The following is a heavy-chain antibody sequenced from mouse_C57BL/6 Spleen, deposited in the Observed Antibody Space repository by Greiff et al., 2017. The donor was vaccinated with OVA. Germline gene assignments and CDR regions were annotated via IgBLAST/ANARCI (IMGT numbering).Heavy chain of an antibody. CDR3: VKTYYGSSYWYFDV. CDR2: IRSKSSNYAT. V-gene: IGHV10-3*01. D-gene: IGHD1-1*01. J-gene: IGHJ1*03. CDR1: GFTFNTYA. Sequence: EVHLVESGGGLVQPKGSLKLSCAASGFTFNTYAMHWVRQAPGKGLEWVARIRSKSSNYATYYADSVKDRFTISRDDSQSMLYLQMNNLKTEDTAMYYCVKTYYGSSYWYFDVWGTGTTVTVSS.